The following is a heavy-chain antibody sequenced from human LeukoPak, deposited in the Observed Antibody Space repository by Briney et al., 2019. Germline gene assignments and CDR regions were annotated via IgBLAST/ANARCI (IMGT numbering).Heavy chain of an antibody. CDR3: ARAPRRSITMIVMPRGYYFDY. J-gene: IGHJ4*02. CDR2: INHSGST. Sequence: PSETLSLTCAVYGGSFSGYYWSWIRQPPGKGLEWIGEINHSGSTNYNPSLKSRVTISVDTSKNQFSLKLSSVTAADTAVYYCARAPRRSITMIVMPRGYYFDYWGQRTLVTVSS. D-gene: IGHD3-22*01. V-gene: IGHV4-34*01. CDR1: GGSFSGYY.